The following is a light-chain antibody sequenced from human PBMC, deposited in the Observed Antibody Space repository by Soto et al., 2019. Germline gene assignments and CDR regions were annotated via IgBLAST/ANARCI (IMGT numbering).Light chain of an antibody. V-gene: IGKV1-39*01. CDR2: GAS. Sequence: DIQMTQSPSSLSASLGDRVTITCRASENIIQYLNWYQQKPGKVPRLLVYGASRLETGVPSRFSASGFGTEFTLTIRGLQSEDFATYYCQHSYTAPWTFGQGTTV. J-gene: IGKJ1*01. CDR3: QHSYTAPWT. CDR1: ENIIQY.